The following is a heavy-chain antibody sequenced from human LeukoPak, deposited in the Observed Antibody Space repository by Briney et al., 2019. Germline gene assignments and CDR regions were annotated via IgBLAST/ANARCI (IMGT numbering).Heavy chain of an antibody. Sequence: GGSLSLSCAASGLTFSSHPRNWVPQAPGKGLERVLTLIGGGGSTYYADSVKGRFTISRDNSKNTLYVQMNSLRVEDTAVYYCAKGSYYDISGYSEFDYWGQGTLVTVSS. J-gene: IGHJ4*02. CDR1: GLTFSSHP. CDR3: AKGSYYDISGYSEFDY. D-gene: IGHD3-22*01. CDR2: LIGGGGST. V-gene: IGHV3-23*01.